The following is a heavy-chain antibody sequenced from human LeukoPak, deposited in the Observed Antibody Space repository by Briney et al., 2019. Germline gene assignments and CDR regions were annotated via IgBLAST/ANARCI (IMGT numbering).Heavy chain of an antibody. CDR3: ARGAGAGYNLQPFDY. J-gene: IGHJ4*02. D-gene: IGHD5-24*01. CDR2: IYYSGST. CDR1: GGSISSYY. Sequence: PSETLSLTCTVSGGSISSYYWSWIRQPPGKGLEWIGYIYYSGSTKYNPSLKSRVSISVDTSKNQFSLKLSSVTATDTAVYYCARGAGAGYNLQPFDYWGQGTLVTVSS. V-gene: IGHV4-59*08.